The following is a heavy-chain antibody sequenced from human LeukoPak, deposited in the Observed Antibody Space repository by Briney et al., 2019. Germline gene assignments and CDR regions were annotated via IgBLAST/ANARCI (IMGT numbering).Heavy chain of an antibody. V-gene: IGHV4-34*01. CDR2: ITHSGST. Sequence: SETLSLTCAVFGGSFSDYYWTWIRQSPGKGLEWIGDITHSGSTTYNPSPKSRVTVSVDMSKNQFSLKLNSVTAADTAVYYCARGQYQLLIRYNWFDPWGQGTLVTVSS. J-gene: IGHJ5*02. D-gene: IGHD2-2*01. CDR1: GGSFSDYY. CDR3: ARGQYQLLIRYNWFDP.